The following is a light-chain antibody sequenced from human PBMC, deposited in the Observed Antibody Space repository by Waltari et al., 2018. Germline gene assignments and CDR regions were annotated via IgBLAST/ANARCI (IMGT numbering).Light chain of an antibody. CDR3: QQSYSTPF. CDR2: AAS. Sequence: DIQMTQSPSSLSASVGDRVTITCRASKSISSYLNWYQQKPGKAPKLLIYAASSLQSGVTSRFSGSGSGTDFTLTISSLQPEDFATYYCQQSYSTPFFGQGTRLEIK. V-gene: IGKV1-39*01. CDR1: KSISSY. J-gene: IGKJ5*01.